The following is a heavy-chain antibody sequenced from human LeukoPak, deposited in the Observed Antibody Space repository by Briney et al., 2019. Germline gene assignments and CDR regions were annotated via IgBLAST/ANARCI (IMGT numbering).Heavy chain of an antibody. D-gene: IGHD5-18*01. CDR2: IYYSGST. V-gene: IGHV4-39*07. Sequence: KPSETLSLTCTVSGGSISSSSYYWGWIRQPPGKGLEWIGSIYYSGSTYYNPSLKSRVTISVDTSRNQLSLKLSSVTAADTAVYYCARDPSRSNTYGLENWGQGTLVTVSS. J-gene: IGHJ4*02. CDR1: GGSISSSSYY. CDR3: ARDPSRSNTYGLEN.